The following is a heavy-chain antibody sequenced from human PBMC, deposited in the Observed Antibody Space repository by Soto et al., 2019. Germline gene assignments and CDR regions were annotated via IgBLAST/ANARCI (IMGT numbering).Heavy chain of an antibody. CDR1: RFTLSIYA. CDR2: MSGSGDST. J-gene: IGHJ4*02. V-gene: IGHV3-23*01. Sequence: EVQLLESGGRLVQPGGSLRLSCAASRFTLSIYAMSWVRQAPGKGLEWVSGMSGSGDSTYYAESVKGRFTISRDNSKNTLFLQMNSLRADDTAVYYCAKVVGLDLQRDFDFDYWGQGTLVTVSS. D-gene: IGHD1-7*01. CDR3: AKVVGLDLQRDFDFDY.